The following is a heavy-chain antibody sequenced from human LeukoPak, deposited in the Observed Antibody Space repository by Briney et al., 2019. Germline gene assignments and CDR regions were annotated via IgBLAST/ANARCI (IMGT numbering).Heavy chain of an antibody. CDR1: GFTFISYA. D-gene: IGHD6-13*01. Sequence: PGGSLRLSCAASGFTFISYAMHWVRQAPGKGLEWVAVISYDGSNKYYADSVKGRFTISRDNSKNTLYLQMNSLRAEDTAVYYCARDRGSSSWYYFDYWGQGTLVTVSS. V-gene: IGHV3-30*04. J-gene: IGHJ4*02. CDR2: ISYDGSNK. CDR3: ARDRGSSSWYYFDY.